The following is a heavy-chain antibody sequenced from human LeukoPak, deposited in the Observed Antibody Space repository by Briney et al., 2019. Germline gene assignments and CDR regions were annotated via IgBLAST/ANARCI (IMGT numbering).Heavy chain of an antibody. V-gene: IGHV4-39*01. J-gene: IGHJ3*02. CDR1: GGSISSSSYY. CDR2: IYYSGST. CDR3: ARRFYYDSSGYRDAFDI. D-gene: IGHD3-22*01. Sequence: SETLSLTCTVSGGSISSSSYYWGWIRQPPGKGLEWIGSIYYSGSTYYNPSLKSRVTISVDTSKNQYSLKLSSVTAADTAVYYCARRFYYDSSGYRDAFDIWGQGTMVTVSS.